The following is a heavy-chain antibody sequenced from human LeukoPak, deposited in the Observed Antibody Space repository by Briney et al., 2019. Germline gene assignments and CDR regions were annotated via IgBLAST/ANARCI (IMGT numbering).Heavy chain of an antibody. D-gene: IGHD5-24*01. CDR3: TRLSVVGDGYNYGMDY. CDR1: GFTFSSYG. Sequence: PGGSLRLSCAASGFTFSSYGMHWVRQASGKGLEWVGRIRSKANSYATAYAASVKGRFTISRDDSKNTAYLQMNSLKTEDTAVYYCTRLSVVGDGYNYGMDYWGQGTLVTVSS. J-gene: IGHJ4*02. V-gene: IGHV3-73*01. CDR2: IRSKANSYAT.